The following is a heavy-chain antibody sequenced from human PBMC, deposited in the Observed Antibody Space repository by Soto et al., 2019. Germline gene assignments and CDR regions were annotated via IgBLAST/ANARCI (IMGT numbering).Heavy chain of an antibody. V-gene: IGHV1-69*13. CDR3: ARVAGSGFSPYFDY. D-gene: IGHD3-22*01. Sequence: ASVKVSCKASGGTFSSYAISWVRQAPGQGLEWMGGIIPIFGTANYAQKFQGRVTITADESTSTAYMELSSLRSEDTAVYYCARVAGSGFSPYFDYWGQGTLVTVSS. CDR1: GGTFSSYA. CDR2: IIPIFGTA. J-gene: IGHJ4*02.